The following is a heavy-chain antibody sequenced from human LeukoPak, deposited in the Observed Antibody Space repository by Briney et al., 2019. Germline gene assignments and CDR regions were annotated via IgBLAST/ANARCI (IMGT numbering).Heavy chain of an antibody. V-gene: IGHV4-30-4*07. CDR3: ARGAYSSSSYYFPSPYYFDY. CDR1: GGSISSGGYY. Sequence: SETLSLTCTVSGGSISSGGYYWSWIRQPPGKGLEWIGYIYYSGSTYYNPSLKSRVTISVDTSKNQFSLKLSSVTAADTAVYYCARGAYSSSSYYFPSPYYFDYWGQGTLVTVSS. D-gene: IGHD6-13*01. J-gene: IGHJ4*02. CDR2: IYYSGST.